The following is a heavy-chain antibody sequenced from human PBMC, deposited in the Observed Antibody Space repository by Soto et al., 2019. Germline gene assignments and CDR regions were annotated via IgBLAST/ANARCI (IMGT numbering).Heavy chain of an antibody. V-gene: IGHV1-69*12. Sequence: QVQLVQSGAEVKKPGSSVKVSCKASGGAFSDYAFSWVRQAPGQGLEWLGGIMPIFRAPDYAQKFQGRVTMTADDSARTAYMEMRSLTSEDTATYYWASWLKKADIGNYYYGMDVWGQGTTVTVS. CDR2: IMPIFRAP. D-gene: IGHD2-15*01. J-gene: IGHJ6*02. CDR1: GGAFSDYA. CDR3: ASWLKKADIGNYYYGMDV.